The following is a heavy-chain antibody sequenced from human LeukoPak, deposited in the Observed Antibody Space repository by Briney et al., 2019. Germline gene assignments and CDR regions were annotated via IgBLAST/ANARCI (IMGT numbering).Heavy chain of an antibody. CDR2: LNPDGSAK. Sequence: GGSLRLSCVASGFTFSGSWMNWIRQPPGRGLEWVANLNPDGSAKRYVDSVKGRFTTSRDNAEASFYLEMNSLRDEDTAVYYCARRFDYWGQGTLVTVSS. V-gene: IGHV3-7*01. CDR1: GFTFSGSW. J-gene: IGHJ4*02. CDR3: ARRFDY.